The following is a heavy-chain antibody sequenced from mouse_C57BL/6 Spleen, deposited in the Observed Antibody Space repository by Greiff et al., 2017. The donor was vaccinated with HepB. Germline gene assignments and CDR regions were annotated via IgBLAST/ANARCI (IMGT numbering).Heavy chain of an antibody. D-gene: IGHD1-1*01. V-gene: IGHV10-3*01. CDR1: GFTFNTYA. Sequence: EVMLVESGGGLVQPKGSLKLSCAASGFTFNTYAMHWVRQAPGKGLEWVARIRSKSSNYATYYADSVKDRFTISRDDSQSMLYLQMNNLKTEDTAMYYCVRDANYYGSSYGAYWGQGTLVTVSA. CDR2: IRSKSSNYAT. CDR3: VRDANYYGSSYGAY. J-gene: IGHJ3*01.